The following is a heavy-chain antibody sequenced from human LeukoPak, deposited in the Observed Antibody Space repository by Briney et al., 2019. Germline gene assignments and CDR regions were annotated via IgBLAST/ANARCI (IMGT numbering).Heavy chain of an antibody. CDR1: GFILSDCA. Sequence: GGSLRLSCAASGFILSDCAMTWVRQAPGKGLEWVSGIDTKGTRTYYADSVKGRFTISRDNSKNTLFLQMNSLRAEDTAVYYCVKEVVATIPPLWGQGTLVTVSS. CDR3: VKEVVATIPPL. CDR2: IDTKGTRT. V-gene: IGHV3-23*01. D-gene: IGHD5-12*01. J-gene: IGHJ4*02.